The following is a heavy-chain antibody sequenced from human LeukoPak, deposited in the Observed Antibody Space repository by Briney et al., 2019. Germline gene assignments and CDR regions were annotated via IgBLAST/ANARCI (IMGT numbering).Heavy chain of an antibody. J-gene: IGHJ4*02. CDR2: IYYSGST. V-gene: IGHV4-59*08. Sequence: ASETLSLTCTDSGGSISSYYWSWIRQPPGKGLEWIGYIYYSGSTNYNPSLKSRVTISVDTSKNQFSLKLSSVTAADTAVYYCARHVAVAGNFDYWGQGTLVTVSS. CDR3: ARHVAVAGNFDY. CDR1: GGSISSYY. D-gene: IGHD6-19*01.